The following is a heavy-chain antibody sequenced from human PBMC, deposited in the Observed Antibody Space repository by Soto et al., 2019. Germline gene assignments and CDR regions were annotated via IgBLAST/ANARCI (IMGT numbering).Heavy chain of an antibody. Sequence: QPGGSLRLSCAASGFTFSSYSMSWVRQAPGKGLVWVSRINSDGSITSYADSVKGRFTISRDNAKSTLYLQMNSLRAEDTAVYFCARGGAYNGGWFSWGPGTLVTVSS. D-gene: IGHD6-19*01. CDR1: GFTFSSYS. V-gene: IGHV3-74*01. CDR2: INSDGSIT. CDR3: ARGGAYNGGWFS. J-gene: IGHJ4*02.